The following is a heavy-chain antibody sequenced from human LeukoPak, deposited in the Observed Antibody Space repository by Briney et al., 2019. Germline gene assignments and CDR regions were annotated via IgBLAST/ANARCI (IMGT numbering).Heavy chain of an antibody. J-gene: IGHJ4*02. CDR2: IKQDGSEK. CDR3: ARYGDTAMVHFDY. D-gene: IGHD5-18*01. V-gene: IGHV3-7*05. CDR1: GFTFSSYW. Sequence: GGSLRLSCAASGFTFSSYWMGWVRQAPGKGLEWVANIKQDGSEKYYVDSVKGRFTISRDNAKNSLYLQMNSLRAEDTAVYYCARYGDTAMVHFDYWGQGTLVTVSS.